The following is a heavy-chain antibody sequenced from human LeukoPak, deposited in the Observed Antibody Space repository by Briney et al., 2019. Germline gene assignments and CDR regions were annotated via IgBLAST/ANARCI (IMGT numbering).Heavy chain of an antibody. Sequence: GGSLRLSCEASRFSFSTYAMSWVRQAPGKGLEWVSGIGVSGTTTYYTDSVKGRFTISGANSKNTLYLQMSSLRVEDTALYYCVKDQVLVGRVFFDSWGQGTLVTVSS. CDR1: RFSFSTYA. V-gene: IGHV3-23*01. CDR3: VKDQVLVGRVFFDS. J-gene: IGHJ4*02. CDR2: IGVSGTTT. D-gene: IGHD1-26*01.